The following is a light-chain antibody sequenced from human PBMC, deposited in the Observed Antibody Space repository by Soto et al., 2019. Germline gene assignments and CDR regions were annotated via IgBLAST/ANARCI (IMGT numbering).Light chain of an antibody. Sequence: DIQMTQSPSTLSASLGDRVSITCRASQSISGWLAWYQQKPRKAPKLLMFDASNLDSGVPSRFSGSGFGTEFTLTINSLQPDDFGTYYCQQYDSYPWTFGQGTKVEIK. CDR1: QSISGW. V-gene: IGKV1-5*01. CDR3: QQYDSYPWT. CDR2: DAS. J-gene: IGKJ1*01.